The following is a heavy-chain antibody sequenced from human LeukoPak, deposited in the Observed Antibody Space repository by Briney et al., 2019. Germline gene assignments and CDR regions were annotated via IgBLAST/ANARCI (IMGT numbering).Heavy chain of an antibody. CDR1: GFTNDDYA. CDR3: AKDISYYDSSGYSSYGMDV. J-gene: IGHJ6*02. V-gene: IGHV3-9*01. D-gene: IGHD3-22*01. Sequence: GGSLRLSCAASGFTNDDYAMHWVRQASGKGLEWVSGISWNSGSIGYADSVKGRFTISRGNAKNSLYLQMNSLRVEDTALYYCAKDISYYDSSGYSSYGMDVWGQGTTVTVSS. CDR2: ISWNSGSI.